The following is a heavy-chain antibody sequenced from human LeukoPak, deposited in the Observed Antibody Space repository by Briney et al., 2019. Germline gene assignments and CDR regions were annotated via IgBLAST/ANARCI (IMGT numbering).Heavy chain of an antibody. V-gene: IGHV4-59*01. CDR1: GGSISSYY. J-gene: IGHJ4*02. CDR2: IYGSGST. Sequence: SETLSLTCTVSGGSISSYYWSWIRQPPGQGLEWIGYIYGSGSTNYNPSLKSRVTISVDTSKNQFSLKLSSVTAADTAVYYCARSGGYSSGWVYWGQGTLVTVSS. D-gene: IGHD6-19*01. CDR3: ARSGGYSSGWVY.